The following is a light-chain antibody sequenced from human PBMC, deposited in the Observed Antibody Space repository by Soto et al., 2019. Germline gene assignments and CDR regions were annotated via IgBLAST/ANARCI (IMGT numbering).Light chain of an antibody. Sequence: EIVLTQSPGTLSLSPGERATLSCRASQSVSSSYLAWYQQKPGQAPRLLIYGASSRATGIPDRFSGSGSGTDFTLTISRLEPEDFAVYHCQQYNNWPPLTFGGGTKVDIK. CDR3: QQYNNWPPLT. J-gene: IGKJ4*01. V-gene: IGKV3-20*01. CDR2: GAS. CDR1: QSVSSSY.